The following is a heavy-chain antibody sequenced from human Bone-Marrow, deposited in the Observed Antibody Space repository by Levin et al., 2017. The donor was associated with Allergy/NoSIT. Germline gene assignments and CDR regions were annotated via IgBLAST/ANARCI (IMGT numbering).Heavy chain of an antibody. CDR1: GGSISSSSYY. CDR2: IYYSGST. D-gene: IGHD4-17*01. J-gene: IGHJ4*02. V-gene: IGHV4-39*01. CDR3: ARLGDYGDYELFDY. Sequence: SETLSLTCTVSGGSISSSSYYWGWIRQPPGKGLEWIGSIYYSGSTYYNLSLKSRVTISVDTSKNQFSLKLSSVTAADTAVYYCARLGDYGDYELFDYWGQGTLVTVSS.